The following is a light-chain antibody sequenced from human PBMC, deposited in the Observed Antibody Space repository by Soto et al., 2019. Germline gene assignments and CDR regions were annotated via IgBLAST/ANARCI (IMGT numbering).Light chain of an antibody. CDR2: EVS. V-gene: IGLV2-14*01. CDR3: DSYTSSNPVV. CDR1: SSDIGGYNY. Sequence: QSALTQPASVSGSPGQSITISCTGTSSDIGGYNYVSWYQQHPGKAPKLMIYEVSNRPSGVSNRFSGSKSGNTASLTISGLQAEDEADYYCDSYTSSNPVVFGGGTKLTVL. J-gene: IGLJ2*01.